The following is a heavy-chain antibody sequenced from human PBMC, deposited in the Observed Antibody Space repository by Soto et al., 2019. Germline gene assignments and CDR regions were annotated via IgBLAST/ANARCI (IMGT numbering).Heavy chain of an antibody. D-gene: IGHD1-1*01. CDR3: ARGPRVSSTGTGAH. Sequence: GGSLRLSCAVSGFTFSAYWMHLVRQVPGKGLTWVSRISDDGSTATYADSVKGRFVISRDNAKNSLYLEMNTLRVDDSGLYYCARGPRVSSTGTGAHWGRGTLVTVSS. V-gene: IGHV3-74*01. J-gene: IGHJ4*02. CDR2: ISDDGSTA. CDR1: GFTFSAYW.